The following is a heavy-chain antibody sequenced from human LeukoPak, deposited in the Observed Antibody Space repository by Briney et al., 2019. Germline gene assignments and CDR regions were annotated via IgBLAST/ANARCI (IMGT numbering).Heavy chain of an antibody. V-gene: IGHV1-69*05. CDR1: GGTFITYG. CDR2: IVPMFGIA. Sequence: SVKVSCKASGGTFITYGINWVRQAPGQGLEWMGGIVPMFGIANYAQKFEGRVSITTDESSTTAYMELRSLRSDDTAVYYCARESPGGWFDPWGQGTLVTVSS. J-gene: IGHJ5*02. D-gene: IGHD1-1*01. CDR3: ARESPGGWFDP.